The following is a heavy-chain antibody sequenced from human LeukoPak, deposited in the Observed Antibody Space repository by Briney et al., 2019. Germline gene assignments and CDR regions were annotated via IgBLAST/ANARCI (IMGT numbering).Heavy chain of an antibody. Sequence: ASVKVSCKVSGYTLTELSMHWVRQAPGKGLEWMGGFDPEDGETIYAQKFQGRVTMTEDTSTDTAYMELSSLRSEDTAVYYCATMGGVIQKVDYWGQGTLVTVSS. CDR3: ATMGGVIQKVDY. CDR1: GYTLTELS. J-gene: IGHJ4*02. V-gene: IGHV1-24*01. CDR2: FDPEDGET. D-gene: IGHD3-16*02.